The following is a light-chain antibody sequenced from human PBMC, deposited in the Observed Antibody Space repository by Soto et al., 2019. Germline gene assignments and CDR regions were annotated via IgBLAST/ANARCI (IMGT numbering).Light chain of an antibody. CDR2: GAS. V-gene: IGKV3-15*01. CDR1: QSVSSN. Sequence: EIVMTQSPATLSVSPGERATLSCRASQSVSSNLAWYQQKPDQAPRLLIYGASTRATDIPARFSGSGSGTEFTLTISSLQSEDFAVYYCQQYNNWPPLTFGGGTKVEIK. J-gene: IGKJ4*01. CDR3: QQYNNWPPLT.